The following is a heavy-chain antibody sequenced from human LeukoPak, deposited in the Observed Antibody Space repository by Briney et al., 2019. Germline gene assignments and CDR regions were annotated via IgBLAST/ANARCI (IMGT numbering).Heavy chain of an antibody. J-gene: IGHJ4*02. V-gene: IGHV1-2*02. CDR1: GYTFTGYY. Sequence: ASVKVSRKASGYTFTGYYMHWVRQAPGQGLEWMGWINPNSGGTNYAQKFQGRVTMTRDTSISTAYMELSRLRSDDTAVYYCARDHYDFWSGYQFDYWGQGTLVTVSS. CDR3: ARDHYDFWSGYQFDY. D-gene: IGHD3-3*01. CDR2: INPNSGGT.